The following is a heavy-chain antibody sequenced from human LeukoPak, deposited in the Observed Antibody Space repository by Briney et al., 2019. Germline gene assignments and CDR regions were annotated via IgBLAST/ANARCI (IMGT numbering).Heavy chain of an antibody. CDR2: ISAYNGNT. J-gene: IGHJ4*02. CDR1: GYTFTSYG. CDR3: ARVPPTYYYDSSGYRDY. V-gene: IGHV1-18*01. Sequence: GASVKVSRKASGYTFTSYGISWVRQAPGQGLEWMGWISAYNGNTNYAQKLQGRVTMTTDTSTSTAYMELRSPRSDDTAVYYCARVPPTYYYDSSGYRDYWGQGTLVTVSS. D-gene: IGHD3-22*01.